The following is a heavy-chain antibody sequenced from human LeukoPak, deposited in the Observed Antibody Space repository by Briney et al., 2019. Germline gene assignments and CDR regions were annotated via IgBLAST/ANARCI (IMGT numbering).Heavy chain of an antibody. D-gene: IGHD1/OR15-1a*01. CDR2: IDTDGRTT. CDR3: AKDLTWNTADY. Sequence: GGSLRLSCSASGFTFSSYWMHWFRQAPGKGLVWVSRIDTDGRTTGYADSVRGRFTVSRDNAKNTLYLQMNGLRAEDTAVYYCAKDLTWNTADYWGQGTLVTVSS. J-gene: IGHJ4*02. CDR1: GFTFSSYW. V-gene: IGHV3-74*01.